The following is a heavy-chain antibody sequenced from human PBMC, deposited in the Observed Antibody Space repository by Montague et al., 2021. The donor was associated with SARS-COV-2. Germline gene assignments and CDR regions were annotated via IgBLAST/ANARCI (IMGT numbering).Heavy chain of an antibody. V-gene: IGHV3-33*01. D-gene: IGHD5-24*01. Sequence: SLRLSCAASGFSFSDYAMHWVRQAPGLALEWVAVIRYDGSNSYYADSVKGRFTISRDNSKNAVYLQMNSLTADDTAIYYCAREKKEVQMDYWGLGTLVTVSS. CDR2: IRYDGSNS. CDR3: AREKKEVQMDY. J-gene: IGHJ4*02. CDR1: GFSFSDYA.